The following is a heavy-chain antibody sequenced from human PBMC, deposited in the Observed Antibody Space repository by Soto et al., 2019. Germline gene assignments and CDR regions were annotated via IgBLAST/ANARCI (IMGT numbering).Heavy chain of an antibody. Sequence: QVQLVQSGAEVKKPGASVKVSCKASGYTFTSYGISWVRQTPGQGLEWMGWISAYNGNTNYAQKLQGRVTMTTDTSXGXXDMELRSLRSDDTAVYYCARDQPIQGAAINYGMDVWGQGTTVTVSS. CDR3: ARDQPIQGAAINYGMDV. D-gene: IGHD6-25*01. CDR2: ISAYNGNT. CDR1: GYTFTSYG. V-gene: IGHV1-18*01. J-gene: IGHJ6*02.